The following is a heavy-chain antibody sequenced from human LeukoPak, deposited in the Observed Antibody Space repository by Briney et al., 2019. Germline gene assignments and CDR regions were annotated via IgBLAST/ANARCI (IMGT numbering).Heavy chain of an antibody. CDR1: GGSISSSSYY. V-gene: IGHV4-39*07. J-gene: IGHJ5*02. D-gene: IGHD2-2*02. CDR3: ARGRRRCSSTSCYISSSWFDP. Sequence: PSETLSLTCTVSGGSISSSSYYWGWIRQPPGKGLEWIGSIYYSGSTYYNPSLKSRVTISVDTSKNQFSLKLSSVTAADTAVYYCARGRRRCSSTSCYISSSWFDPWGQGTLVTVSS. CDR2: IYYSGST.